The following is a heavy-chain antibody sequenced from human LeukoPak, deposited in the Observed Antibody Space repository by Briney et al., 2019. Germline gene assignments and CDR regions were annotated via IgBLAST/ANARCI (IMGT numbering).Heavy chain of an antibody. V-gene: IGHV3-30-3*01. Sequence: GGSLRLSCAASGFTFSSYAMHWVRQAPGKGLEWVAVISYDGSNKYYADSVKGRFTISRDNSKNTLYLQMNSLRAGDTAVYYCARSYDSSGYEARLGYYYYGMDVWGQGTTVTVSS. J-gene: IGHJ6*02. CDR1: GFTFSSYA. D-gene: IGHD3-22*01. CDR3: ARSYDSSGYEARLGYYYYGMDV. CDR2: ISYDGSNK.